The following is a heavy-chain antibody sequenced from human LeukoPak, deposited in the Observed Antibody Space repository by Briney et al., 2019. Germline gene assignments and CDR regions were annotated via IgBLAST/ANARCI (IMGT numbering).Heavy chain of an antibody. D-gene: IGHD1-26*01. CDR1: GFSLSSYW. V-gene: IGHV3-7*01. Sequence: GGSLRLSCAPSGFSLSSYWMSWVRQAPGKGLEWVANIKQDGSEKYYVDAVKGRFTISRDNDKNSLYLQMNSLRAEDTAVYYCGRVSHHYRGPFDYWGQGTLVTVSS. CDR3: GRVSHHYRGPFDY. J-gene: IGHJ4*02. CDR2: IKQDGSEK.